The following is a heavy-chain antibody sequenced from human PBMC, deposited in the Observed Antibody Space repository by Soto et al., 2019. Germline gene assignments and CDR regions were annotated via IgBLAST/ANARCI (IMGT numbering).Heavy chain of an antibody. J-gene: IGHJ6*02. V-gene: IGHV3-23*01. CDR3: AKHIVVVPAAIRLGGMDV. D-gene: IGHD2-2*02. CDR2: ISGSGGST. CDR1: GFTFSSYA. Sequence: PGGSLRLSCAASGFTFSSYAMSWVRQAPGKGLEWVSAISGSGGSTYYADSVKGRFTISRDNSKNTLYLQMNSLRAEDTAVYYCAKHIVVVPAAIRLGGMDVWGQGTTVTVSS.